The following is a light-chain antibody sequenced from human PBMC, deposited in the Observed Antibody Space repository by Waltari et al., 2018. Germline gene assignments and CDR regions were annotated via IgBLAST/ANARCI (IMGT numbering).Light chain of an antibody. V-gene: IGLV3-1*01. CDR1: DLGHKY. J-gene: IGLJ2*01. Sequence: SYELSQPPSVSESPGQTASITCSGADLGHKYVSWYQQKPGQSPVLVLYQDNRRPSGIPERFSGSNSGNTATLTISGTQAMDEADYHCQAWDSTTVVFGGGTKLTVL. CDR3: QAWDSTTVV. CDR2: QDN.